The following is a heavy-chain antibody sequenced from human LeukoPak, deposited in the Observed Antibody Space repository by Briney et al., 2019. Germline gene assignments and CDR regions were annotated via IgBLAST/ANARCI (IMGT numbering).Heavy chain of an antibody. V-gene: IGHV4-34*01. CDR3: ARGAVYYYDSSGYPYPEYFQH. J-gene: IGHJ1*01. CDR1: GGSFSGYY. Sequence: SETLSLTCTVYGGSFSGYYWSWIRQPPGKGLEWIGEINHSGSTNYNPSLKSRVTISVDTSKNQFSLKLSSVTAADTAVYYCARGAVYYYDSSGYPYPEYFQHWGQGTLVTVSS. D-gene: IGHD3-22*01. CDR2: INHSGST.